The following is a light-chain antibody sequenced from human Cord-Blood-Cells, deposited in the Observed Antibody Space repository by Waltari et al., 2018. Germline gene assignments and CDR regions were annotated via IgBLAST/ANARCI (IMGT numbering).Light chain of an antibody. CDR2: AAS. CDR1: QSVSSY. J-gene: IGKJ4*01. V-gene: IGKV3-11*01. Sequence: EILLPQPPATLSLSPGERAPLSCRASQSVSSYLSWYKQKPGKAPRLLIYAASNRATGIPARFSGSGSGTDFTLTISSLEPEDFAVYYCQQRSNWPLTFGGGTKVEIK. CDR3: QQRSNWPLT.